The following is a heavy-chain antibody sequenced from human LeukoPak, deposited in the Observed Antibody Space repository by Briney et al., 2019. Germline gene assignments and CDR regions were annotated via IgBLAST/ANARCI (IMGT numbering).Heavy chain of an antibody. CDR3: AIGGYCGGATCYDY. CDR2: ISSSSSTI. Sequence: SGGSLRLSCAASGFTFSGYSMNWVRPAPGKGLEWVSYISSSSSTISYADSVKGRFTVSRDNAKNSLYLQMNSLRDEDTAVYFCAIGGYCGGATCYDYWGQGTLVTVSS. V-gene: IGHV3-48*02. CDR1: GFTFSGYS. J-gene: IGHJ4*02. D-gene: IGHD2-21*01.